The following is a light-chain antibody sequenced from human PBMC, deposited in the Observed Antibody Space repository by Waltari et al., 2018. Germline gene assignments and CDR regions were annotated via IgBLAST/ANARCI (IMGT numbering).Light chain of an antibody. CDR2: GAS. CDR1: QTIRTN. Sequence: ETVMTQSPASLSVSPGERATLPCRPSQTIRTNLAWYQHKPGQAPRLIIHGASTRAPGIPARISGSGSGTEFTLTISSLQSEDSAVYYCQQYNNWPPGDTFGQGTRLEVE. V-gene: IGKV3-15*01. J-gene: IGKJ2*01. CDR3: QQYNNWPPGDT.